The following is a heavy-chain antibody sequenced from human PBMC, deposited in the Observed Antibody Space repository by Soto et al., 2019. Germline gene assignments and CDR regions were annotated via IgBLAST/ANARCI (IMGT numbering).Heavy chain of an antibody. CDR2: INQGGSAK. J-gene: IGHJ4*02. CDR1: TFTFSNHW. V-gene: IGHV3-7*01. D-gene: IGHD2-2*02. CDR3: ARIYCSTTSCYIDY. Sequence: GGSLRLSCAASTFTFSNHWMSWVRQAPGKGLEWVANINQGGSAKYYLDSVKGRFTISRDNAKNSLDLQMNSLRAEDTAVYYCARIYCSTTSCYIDYWGQGALVTVYS.